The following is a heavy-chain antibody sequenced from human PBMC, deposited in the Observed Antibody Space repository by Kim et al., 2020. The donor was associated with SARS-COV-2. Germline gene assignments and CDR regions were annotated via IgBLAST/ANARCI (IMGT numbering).Heavy chain of an antibody. V-gene: IGHV4-34*01. CDR3: ARGQGGYLYFDY. J-gene: IGHJ4*02. D-gene: IGHD2-15*01. Sequence: NYNPSLKSRVTISVDTSKNQFSLKLSSVTAADTAVYYCARGQGGYLYFDYWGQGTLVTVSS.